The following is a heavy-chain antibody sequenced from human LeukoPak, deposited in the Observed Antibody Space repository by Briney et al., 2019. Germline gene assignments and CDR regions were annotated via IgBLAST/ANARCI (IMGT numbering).Heavy chain of an antibody. CDR2: ISLSGST. CDR3: ARLPRSLPGSYYYYYYMDV. J-gene: IGHJ6*03. D-gene: IGHD3-10*01. V-gene: IGHV4-34*01. CDR1: GGSFGVYS. Sequence: SETLSLTCGVSGGSFGVYSWSWIRQPPGKGLEWIGEISLSGSTNYNPSLKSGVNISLDTSNNKFSLKQSSVTAADTAVYYCARLPRSLPGSYYYYYYMDVWGKGTTVTISS.